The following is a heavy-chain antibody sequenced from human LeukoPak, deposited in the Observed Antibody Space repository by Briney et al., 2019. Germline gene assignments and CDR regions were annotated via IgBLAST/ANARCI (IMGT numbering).Heavy chain of an antibody. V-gene: IGHV6-1*01. CDR2: TYYRSKWYY. J-gene: IGHJ3*02. CDR1: GDSVSSNNAA. Sequence: SQTLSLTCAISGDSVSSNNAAWHWIRQSPSRGIAWLGRTYYRSKWYYDYAVSLKSRVTINPDTSKNHFSLQLSSVAPADTAVYFCAREDRLSFDIWGQGTMVTVSS. D-gene: IGHD5-12*01. CDR3: AREDRLSFDI.